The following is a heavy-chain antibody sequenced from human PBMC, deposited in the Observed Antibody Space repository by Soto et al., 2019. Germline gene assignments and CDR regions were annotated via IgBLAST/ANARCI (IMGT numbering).Heavy chain of an antibody. CDR3: ARMTTVTTNAFDI. CDR2: IYSGGST. J-gene: IGHJ3*02. D-gene: IGHD4-17*01. CDR1: GFTVSSNY. Sequence: GGSRRLSCAASGFTVSSNYMILVRQAPGKGLEWVSVIYSGGSTYYADSVKGRFTISRDNSKNTLYLQMNSLRAEDTAVYYCARMTTVTTNAFDIWGQGTMVTVSS. V-gene: IGHV3-66*01.